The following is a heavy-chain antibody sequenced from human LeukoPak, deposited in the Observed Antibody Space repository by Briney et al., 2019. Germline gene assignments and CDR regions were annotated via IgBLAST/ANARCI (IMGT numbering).Heavy chain of an antibody. J-gene: IGHJ3*02. CDR1: GFSLSTYG. CDR3: EREERGAAGGIMATFDI. V-gene: IGHV3-33*01. CDR2: IWSDVNNK. Sequence: SGGSQTLFCAASGFSLSTYGLHWVRQAPGKGLEWVAVIWSDVNNKYYAESVKRHFTISRDNSKNTLSLQIDSLRDEDKAVYHFEREERGAAGGIMATFDIWGQGRKLTVSS. D-gene: IGHD5-24*01.